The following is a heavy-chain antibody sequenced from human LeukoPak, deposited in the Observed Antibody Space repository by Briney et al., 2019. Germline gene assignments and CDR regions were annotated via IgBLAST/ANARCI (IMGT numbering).Heavy chain of an antibody. V-gene: IGHV1-8*01. Sequence: GASVKVSCKASGYTLTSYDINWVRQATGQGLEWMGWMNPNSGNTGYAQKFQGRVTMTRNTSISTAYMELSSLRSEDTAVYYCARGAKYSSSWYSFGSYYYYYGMDVWGQGTTVTVSS. CDR1: GYTLTSYD. J-gene: IGHJ6*02. CDR3: ARGAKYSSSWYSFGSYYYYYGMDV. CDR2: MNPNSGNT. D-gene: IGHD6-13*01.